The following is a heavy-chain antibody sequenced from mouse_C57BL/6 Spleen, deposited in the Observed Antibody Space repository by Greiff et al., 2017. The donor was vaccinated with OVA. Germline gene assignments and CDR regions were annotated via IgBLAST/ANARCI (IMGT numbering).Heavy chain of an antibody. CDR3: ASSNCEYGKNY. Sequence: QVQLQQPGAELVKPGASVKLSCKASGYTFTSYWMHWVKQRPGQGLEWIGMIHPNSGSTNYNEKFKSKATLTVDKSSSTAYMQLSSLTSEDSAVYYCASSNCEYGKNYWGQGTTLTVSS. CDR1: GYTFTSYW. V-gene: IGHV1-64*01. CDR2: IHPNSGST. J-gene: IGHJ2*01. D-gene: IGHD4-1*02.